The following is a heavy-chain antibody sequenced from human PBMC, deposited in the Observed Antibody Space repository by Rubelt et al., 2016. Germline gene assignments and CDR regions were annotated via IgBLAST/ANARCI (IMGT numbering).Heavy chain of an antibody. CDR1: GGSISRKRW. Sequence: VQLYESGPGLVTSSGTLSLTCAVCGGSISRKRWWNWVRQPPGKGLEWIGEINHSGSNCYNPSLKSRVTISVDTSKTQFSLKLDSVTAADTAVYYCARGLVPMYGSGFDYWGQGTLVTVSS. CDR2: INHSGSN. D-gene: IGHD3-10*01. CDR3: ARGLVPMYGSGFDY. V-gene: IGHV4-4*02. J-gene: IGHJ4*02.